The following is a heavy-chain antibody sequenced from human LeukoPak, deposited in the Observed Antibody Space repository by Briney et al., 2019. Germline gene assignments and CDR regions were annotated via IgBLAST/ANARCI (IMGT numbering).Heavy chain of an antibody. D-gene: IGHD5-24*01. CDR1: GGSISSSSYY. CDR2: IYYSGST. V-gene: IGHV4-39*07. Sequence: SETLSLTCTVSGGSISSSSYYWGWIRQPPGKGLEWIGSIYYSGSTYYNPSLKSRVTISVDTSKNQFSLKLSSVTAADTAVYYCARGPVEMATISSWFDPLGQGTLVTVSS. CDR3: ARGPVEMATISSWFDP. J-gene: IGHJ5*02.